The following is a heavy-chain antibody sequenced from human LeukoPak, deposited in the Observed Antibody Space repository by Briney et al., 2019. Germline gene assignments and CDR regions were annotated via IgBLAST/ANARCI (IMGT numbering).Heavy chain of an antibody. Sequence: GGSLRLSCAASGFTFSSYAMSWVRQAPGKGLEWVSAISGSGGSTYYADSVKGRFTISRDNSKNTLYLQMNSLRAEDTAVYYCAKVWGLRGYSYGGDYWGQGTLVTVSS. D-gene: IGHD5-18*01. CDR3: AKVWGLRGYSYGGDY. CDR1: GFTFSSYA. CDR2: ISGSGGST. J-gene: IGHJ4*02. V-gene: IGHV3-23*01.